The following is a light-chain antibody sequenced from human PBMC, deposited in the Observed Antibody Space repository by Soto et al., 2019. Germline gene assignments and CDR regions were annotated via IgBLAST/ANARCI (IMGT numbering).Light chain of an antibody. V-gene: IGLV1-40*01. J-gene: IGLJ1*01. Sequence: QSVLTQPPSVSGAPGQRVTISCTGISSNIGAGYDVHWYQQLPGTAPKLLIYGNSNRPSGVPDRFSGSKSGTSASLAITGLQAEDEADYYCQSYDRSLSGSYVFGTGTTVTVL. CDR2: GNS. CDR1: SSNIGAGYD. CDR3: QSYDRSLSGSYV.